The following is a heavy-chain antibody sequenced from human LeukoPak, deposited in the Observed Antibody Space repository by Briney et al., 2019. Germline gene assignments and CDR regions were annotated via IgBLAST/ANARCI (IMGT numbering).Heavy chain of an antibody. V-gene: IGHV1-18*01. Sequence: ASVKVSCKASGGTFSSYAISWVRQAPGQGLEWMGWISAYNGNTNYAQKLQGRVTMTTDTSTSTAYMELRSLRSDDTAVYYCARGDLQLWPSRAPDYRGQGTLVTVSS. CDR1: GGTFSSYA. J-gene: IGHJ4*02. CDR3: ARGDLQLWPSRAPDY. CDR2: ISAYNGNT. D-gene: IGHD5-18*01.